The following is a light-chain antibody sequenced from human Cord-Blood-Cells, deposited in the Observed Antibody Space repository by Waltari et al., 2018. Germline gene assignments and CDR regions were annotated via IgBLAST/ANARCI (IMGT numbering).Light chain of an antibody. Sequence: QSALTQPASVSGSPGPSITISCTGTSSHVGSYTLVSWYQQHPGKAPKLMIYEGSKRPSGVSNRFSGSKSGNTASLTISGLQAEDEADYYCCSYAGSSSLYVFGTGTKVTVL. CDR2: EGS. J-gene: IGLJ1*01. CDR1: SSHVGSYTL. V-gene: IGLV2-23*01. CDR3: CSYAGSSSLYV.